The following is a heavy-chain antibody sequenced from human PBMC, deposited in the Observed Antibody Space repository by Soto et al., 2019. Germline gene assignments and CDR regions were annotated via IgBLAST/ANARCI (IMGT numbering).Heavy chain of an antibody. CDR3: ARGELTMIGPLDY. CDR2: INPSGGST. Sequence: ASVKVSCKASGYTFTSYYMHWVRQAPGQGLEGMGIINPSGGSTSYAKKFQGRVTMTRNTSTSTVYMELSSLRSEDTAVYYCARGELTMIGPLDYWGQGTLVTVSS. V-gene: IGHV1-46*01. CDR1: GYTFTSYY. D-gene: IGHD3-22*01. J-gene: IGHJ4*02.